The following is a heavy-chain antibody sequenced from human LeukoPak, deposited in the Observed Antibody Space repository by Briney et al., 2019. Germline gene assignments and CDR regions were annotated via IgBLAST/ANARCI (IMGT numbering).Heavy chain of an antibody. V-gene: IGHV3-23*01. D-gene: IGHD3-16*01. CDR3: AKRVFGSSFDP. CDR2: ISGSGGST. J-gene: IGHJ5*02. Sequence: SGGSLRLSCAASGFTFSNDAMSWVRQAPGKGLEWVSAISGSGGSTYYADSVKGRFIISRDNSKNTLYLQMNSLRAEDTAVYYCAKRVFGSSFDPWGQGTLVTVSS. CDR1: GFTFSNDA.